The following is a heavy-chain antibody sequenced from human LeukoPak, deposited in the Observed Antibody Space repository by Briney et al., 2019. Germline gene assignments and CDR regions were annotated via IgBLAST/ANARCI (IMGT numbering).Heavy chain of an antibody. J-gene: IGHJ5*02. CDR2: IPYSGSI. CDR1: GDSISSYY. V-gene: IGHV4-59*08. D-gene: IGHD5-24*01. Sequence: KPSETLSLTCTVSGDSISSYYWSWIRQPPGKGLEWIGSIPYSGSIHYNPSLKSRVTISVDTSKNQFSLKLTSVTAADTAVYYCARRRVEMDTITEDSWFDPWGQGTLVTVSS. CDR3: ARRRVEMDTITEDSWFDP.